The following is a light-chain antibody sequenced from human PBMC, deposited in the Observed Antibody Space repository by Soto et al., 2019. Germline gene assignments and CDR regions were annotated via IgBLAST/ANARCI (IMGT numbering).Light chain of an antibody. CDR3: QQYNNWLSVT. J-gene: IGKJ5*01. CDR1: QTIRSS. Sequence: EVVMTQSPATLSVSLGERATLSCRASQTIRSSLAWYQQKPGQAPRLLIYGASTRATDIPARFGGSGSGTEFTLTISSLQSEDSAIYYCQQYNNWLSVTFGQGTRLEIK. CDR2: GAS. V-gene: IGKV3-15*01.